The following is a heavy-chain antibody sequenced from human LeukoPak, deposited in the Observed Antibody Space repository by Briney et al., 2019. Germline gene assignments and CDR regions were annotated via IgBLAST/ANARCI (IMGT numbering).Heavy chain of an antibody. CDR3: ASGSLMYYYDSSGRPFDY. V-gene: IGHV3-74*01. CDR2: INSDGSST. D-gene: IGHD3-22*01. Sequence: GGSLRLSRAASGFTFSSYWMHWVRQAPGKGLVWVSRINSDGSSTSYADSVKGRFTISRDNAKNTLYLQMNSLRAEDTAVYYCASGSLMYYYDSSGRPFDYWGQGTLVTVSS. CDR1: GFTFSSYW. J-gene: IGHJ4*02.